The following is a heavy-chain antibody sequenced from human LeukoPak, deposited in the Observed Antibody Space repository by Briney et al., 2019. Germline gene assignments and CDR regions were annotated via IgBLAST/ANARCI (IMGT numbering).Heavy chain of an antibody. D-gene: IGHD3-3*01. CDR3: ARAYDFWSAYYFDY. CDR2: IYGGDST. Sequence: PGGALRLSCAASGFTVSSNYMSWVRQAPGKGLEWVSVIYGGDSTYYADSVKGRFTISRENSKNTLYLQMNSLRAEDTAVYYCARAYDFWSAYYFDYWGQGTLVTVSS. V-gene: IGHV3-53*01. J-gene: IGHJ4*02. CDR1: GFTVSSNY.